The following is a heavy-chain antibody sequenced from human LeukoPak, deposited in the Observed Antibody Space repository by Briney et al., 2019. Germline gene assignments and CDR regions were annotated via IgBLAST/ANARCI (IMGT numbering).Heavy chain of an antibody. CDR1: GFTFSSYS. Sequence: GESLRLSCAASGFTFSSYSMNWVRQAPGKGLEWVSSISSSSSYIYYADSVKGRFTISRDNAKNSLYLQMNSLRAEDTAVYYCARGIVVVPAAKRGGYYFDYWGQGTLVTVSS. V-gene: IGHV3-21*01. CDR2: ISSSSSYI. D-gene: IGHD2-2*01. J-gene: IGHJ4*02. CDR3: ARGIVVVPAAKRGGYYFDY.